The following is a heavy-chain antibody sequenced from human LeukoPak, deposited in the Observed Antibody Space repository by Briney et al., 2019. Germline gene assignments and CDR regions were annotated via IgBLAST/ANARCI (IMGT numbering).Heavy chain of an antibody. V-gene: IGHV3-23*01. CDR3: AKVGQNYHILTYYFDY. Sequence: GGSLRLSCAVSGFTFRSYDMSWVRQAPGKGLEWVSGISGSGESTYYANSVKGRFTISRDTSKNALYLHMNSLRVEDTAVYYCAKVGQNYHILTYYFDYWGQGTLVTASS. CDR2: ISGSGEST. D-gene: IGHD3-9*01. J-gene: IGHJ4*02. CDR1: GFTFRSYD.